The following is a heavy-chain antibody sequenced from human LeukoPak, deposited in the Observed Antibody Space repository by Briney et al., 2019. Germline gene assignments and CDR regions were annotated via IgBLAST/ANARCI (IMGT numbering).Heavy chain of an antibody. Sequence: PGGSLRLSCAASGFTFSSYGMYWVRQAPGKGLEWAAFIRYDGSNKYYADSVKGRFTISRDNSKNTLYLQMNSLRAEDTAVYYCAKASGEPDDWGQGTLVTVSS. CDR1: GFTFSSYG. CDR2: IRYDGSNK. CDR3: AKASGEPDD. D-gene: IGHD3-3*01. J-gene: IGHJ4*02. V-gene: IGHV3-30*02.